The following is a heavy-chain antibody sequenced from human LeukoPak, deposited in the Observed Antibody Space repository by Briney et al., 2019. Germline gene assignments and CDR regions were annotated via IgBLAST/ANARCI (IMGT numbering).Heavy chain of an antibody. CDR2: IYYSGST. CDR1: GGSISSYY. J-gene: IGHJ4*02. V-gene: IGHV4-39*01. CDR3: ARSEWLVRGGDDY. D-gene: IGHD6-19*01. Sequence: SETLSLTCTVSGGSISSYYWGWIRQPPGKGLEWIGSIYYSGSTYYNPSLKSRVTISVDTSKNQFSLKMTSVTAADTAVYYCARSEWLVRGGDDYWGQGTLVIVSS.